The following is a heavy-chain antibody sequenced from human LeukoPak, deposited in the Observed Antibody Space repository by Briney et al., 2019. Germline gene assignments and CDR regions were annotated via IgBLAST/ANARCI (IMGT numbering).Heavy chain of an antibody. CDR3: AKGFSSWYYFDY. CDR1: GFTFSSYG. V-gene: IGHV3-30*18. CDR2: ISYDGSNK. Sequence: PGGSLRLSCAASGFTFSSYGMHWVRQAPGEGLEWVAVISYDGSNKYYADSVKGRFTISRDNSKNTLYLQMNSLRAEDTAVYYCAKGFSSWYYFDYWGQGTLVTVSS. D-gene: IGHD6-13*01. J-gene: IGHJ4*02.